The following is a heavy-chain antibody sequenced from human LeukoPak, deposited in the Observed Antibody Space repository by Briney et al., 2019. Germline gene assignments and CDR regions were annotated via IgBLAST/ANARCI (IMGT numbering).Heavy chain of an antibody. V-gene: IGHV3-74*01. D-gene: IGHD3-10*01. J-gene: IGHJ4*02. Sequence: GGSLRLSCAASGFTFSSYWMHWVRQAPGKGLVGVSRINSDGRSTSYADSVKGRFTISRDNAKNSLYLQMNSLRAEDTALYYCAKSHGSGSYYPLDYWGQGTLVTVSS. CDR1: GFTFSSYW. CDR3: AKSHGSGSYYPLDY. CDR2: INSDGRST.